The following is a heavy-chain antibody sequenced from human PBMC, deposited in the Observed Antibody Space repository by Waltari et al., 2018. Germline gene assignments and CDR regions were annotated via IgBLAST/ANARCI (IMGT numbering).Heavy chain of an antibody. CDR2: INPNSGGT. D-gene: IGHD3-10*01. CDR3: ANTHGSGSYPFDY. CDR1: GYTFTGYY. V-gene: IGHV1-2*06. J-gene: IGHJ4*02. Sequence: QVQLVQSGAEVKKPGASVKVSCKASGYTFTGYYMHWMRQAPGQGLEWMGRINPNSGGTNYAQKFQGRVTMTRDTSISTAYMELSRLRSDDTAVYYCANTHGSGSYPFDYWGQGTLVTVSS.